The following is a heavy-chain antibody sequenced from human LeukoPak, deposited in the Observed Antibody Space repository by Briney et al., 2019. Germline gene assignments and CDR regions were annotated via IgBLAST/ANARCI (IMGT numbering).Heavy chain of an antibody. V-gene: IGHV4-34*01. CDR2: INHSGST. CDR1: GGSFSGYY. CDR3: ARGLDQRKKNKAFDY. J-gene: IGHJ4*02. D-gene: IGHD2/OR15-2a*01. Sequence: PSETLSLTCAVYGGSFSGYYWSWIRKPPGKGLEWIGEINHSGSTNYNPSLKSRVTISVDTSKNQFSLKLSSVTAADTAVYYCARGLDQRKKNKAFDYWGQGTLVTVSS.